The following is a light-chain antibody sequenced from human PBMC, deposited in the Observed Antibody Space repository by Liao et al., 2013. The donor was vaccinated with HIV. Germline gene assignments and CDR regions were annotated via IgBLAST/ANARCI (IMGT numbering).Light chain of an antibody. CDR3: QVWEKTSGHPFV. J-gene: IGLJ1*01. CDR1: NIGSKS. V-gene: IGLV3-21*01. CDR2: YDS. Sequence: SYELTQPPSVSVAPGKTARITCGGNNIGSKSVHWYQQKPGQAPVLVMFYDSVRPSGISERFSGSNSGNTATLAISRVEAGDEADYYCQVWEKTSGHPFVFGTGTKVTVL.